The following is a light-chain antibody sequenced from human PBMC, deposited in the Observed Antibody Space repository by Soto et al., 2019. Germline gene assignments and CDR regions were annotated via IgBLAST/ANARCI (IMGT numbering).Light chain of an antibody. CDR2: GAS. CDR3: QQYGTSPYT. V-gene: IGKV3-20*01. CDR1: QSVGSSY. Sequence: EIALTQSPGTLSLSPGERATLSCRASQSVGSSYLAWYQQKPGQAPRLLIYGASSRATGIPDRFSGSGSGTDFTLTISRLEPQDFAVYYCQQYGTSPYTFGQGTKVDIK. J-gene: IGKJ2*01.